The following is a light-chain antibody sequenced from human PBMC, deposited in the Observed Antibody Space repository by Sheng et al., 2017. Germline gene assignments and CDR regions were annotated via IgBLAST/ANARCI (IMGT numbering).Light chain of an antibody. V-gene: IGLV7-43*01. CDR1: TGAVTSGYY. J-gene: IGLJ3*02. CDR2: HTN. Sequence: QTVVTQEPSLTVSPGGAVTLTCASSTGAVTSGYYPNWFQQKPGQAPRALIYHTNNKHSWTPARFLRLPPWGQSCLTLSGVQSEDEAEYYCLLYHGGASYWVFGGGTKLTVL. CDR3: LLYHGGASYWV.